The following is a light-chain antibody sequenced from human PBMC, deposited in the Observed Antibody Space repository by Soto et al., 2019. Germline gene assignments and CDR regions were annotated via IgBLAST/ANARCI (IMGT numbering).Light chain of an antibody. CDR1: QGISSY. V-gene: IGKV1-9*01. J-gene: IGKJ1*01. Sequence: DIQLTQSPSFLSASVGDRVTITCRASQGISSYLAWYQQTPGKAPKLLIYAASTLQSGVPSRFSGSGSGTEFTLTISSLQPEDFATYYCQQLNSYPLTFGQGTKVEIK. CDR2: AAS. CDR3: QQLNSYPLT.